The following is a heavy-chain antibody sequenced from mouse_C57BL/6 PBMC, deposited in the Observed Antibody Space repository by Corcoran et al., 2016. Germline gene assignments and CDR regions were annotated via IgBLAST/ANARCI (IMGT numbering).Heavy chain of an antibody. Sequence: EVQLQQSGPELVKPGASVKISCKASGYTFTDYYMNWVKQSHGKSLEWIGDINPNNGGTSYNQKFKGKATLTVDKSSSTAYMELRSLTSEDSAVYYCARQLRPYYAMDYWGQGTSVTVSS. CDR3: ARQLRPYYAMDY. CDR1: GYTFTDYY. D-gene: IGHD3-2*02. CDR2: INPNNGGT. V-gene: IGHV1-26*01. J-gene: IGHJ4*01.